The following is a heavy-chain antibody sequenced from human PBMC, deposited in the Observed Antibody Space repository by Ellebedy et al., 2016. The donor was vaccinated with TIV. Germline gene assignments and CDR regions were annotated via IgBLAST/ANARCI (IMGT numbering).Heavy chain of an antibody. Sequence: LSLTCAASGFTFGSYWMSWVRQAPGKGLEWVANIKQDGSEKYYVDSVKGRFTISRDNAKNSLYLQMNSLRAEDTAVYYCARVKRDSSGYYYEWAYFDYWGQGTLVTVSS. CDR1: GFTFGSYW. D-gene: IGHD3-22*01. V-gene: IGHV3-7*01. CDR2: IKQDGSEK. J-gene: IGHJ4*02. CDR3: ARVKRDSSGYYYEWAYFDY.